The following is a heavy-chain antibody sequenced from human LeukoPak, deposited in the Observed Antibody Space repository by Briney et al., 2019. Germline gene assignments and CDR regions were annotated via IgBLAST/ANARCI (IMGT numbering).Heavy chain of an antibody. V-gene: IGHV3-7*01. D-gene: IGHD6-19*01. CDR1: GFTFSSYW. Sequence: GGSLRLSCAASGFTFSSYWMSWVRQAPGKGLEWVANIKQDGSEKYYVDSVKGRFTISRDNAKNSLYLQMNSLRAEDTAVYYCARCPYSSGWYYYYYYMDVWGKGTTVAISS. J-gene: IGHJ6*03. CDR3: ARCPYSSGWYYYYYYMDV. CDR2: IKQDGSEK.